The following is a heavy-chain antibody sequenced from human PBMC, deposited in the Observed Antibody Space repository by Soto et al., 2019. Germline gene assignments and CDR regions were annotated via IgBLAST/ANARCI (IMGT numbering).Heavy chain of an antibody. CDR1: GFTFSSYA. Sequence: EVQLVESGGGLVQPGGSLRLSCAASGFTFSSYAMHWVRQAPGKGLEYVSGISSNGGSTYYANSVKGRFTISRDNSKNTLYLQMGSLRAEDMAVYYCARDSGDYPLVIVYWGQGTLVTVSS. D-gene: IGHD4-17*01. J-gene: IGHJ4*02. V-gene: IGHV3-64*01. CDR3: ARDSGDYPLVIVY. CDR2: ISSNGGST.